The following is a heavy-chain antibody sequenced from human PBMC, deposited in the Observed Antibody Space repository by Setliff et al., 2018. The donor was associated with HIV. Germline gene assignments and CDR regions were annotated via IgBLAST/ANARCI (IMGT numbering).Heavy chain of an antibody. J-gene: IGHJ3*02. CDR1: GFTLSGYE. CDR2: ISSSGSTI. V-gene: IGHV3-48*03. CDR3: ARTIAVAGSDAFDI. Sequence: GGSLRLSCAASGFTLSGYEMSWVRQAPGKGLEWVSYISSSGSTIYFADFVKGRFTISSDNAKNSLYLQMNSLRAEDTAVYYCARTIAVAGSDAFDIWGQGTMVTVSS. D-gene: IGHD6-19*01.